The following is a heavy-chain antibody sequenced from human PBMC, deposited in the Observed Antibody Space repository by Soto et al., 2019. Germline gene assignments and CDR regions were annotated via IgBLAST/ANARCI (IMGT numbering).Heavy chain of an antibody. Sequence: VQLVESGGGLVKPGGSLRLSCAASGFTFSSYSMNWVRQAPGKGLEWVSSISSSSSYIYYADSVKGRFTISRDNAKNSLYLQMNSLRAEDTAVYYCARDLGIAVAANWFDPWGQGTLVTVSS. V-gene: IGHV3-21*01. D-gene: IGHD6-19*01. CDR3: ARDLGIAVAANWFDP. CDR2: ISSSSSYI. CDR1: GFTFSSYS. J-gene: IGHJ5*02.